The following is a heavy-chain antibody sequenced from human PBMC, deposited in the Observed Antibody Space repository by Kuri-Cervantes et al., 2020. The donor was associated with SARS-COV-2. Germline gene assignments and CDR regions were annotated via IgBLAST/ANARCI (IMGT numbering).Heavy chain of an antibody. D-gene: IGHD2-15*01. CDR1: GFTLSNYG. J-gene: IGHJ4*02. Sequence: GESLKISCVVSGFTLSNYGMHWVRQTPSRGLEWVAIIWYDGTYKYYADSVEGRFSISRDNSKNSLYLQMNNLRAEDTALYYCVRDYCSGGSCYGFDSWGQGTLVTVSS. CDR3: VRDYCSGGSCYGFDS. V-gene: IGHV3-33*01. CDR2: IWYDGTYK.